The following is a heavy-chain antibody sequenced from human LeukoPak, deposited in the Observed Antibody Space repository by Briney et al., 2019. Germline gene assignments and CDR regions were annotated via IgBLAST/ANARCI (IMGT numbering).Heavy chain of an antibody. CDR3: ARDYAHALDY. CDR2: IGGSGSHI. J-gene: IGHJ4*02. V-gene: IGHV3-48*02. Sequence: GGSLRLSCAASGFTFTIYSMNWVRQAPGKGLEWVSYIGGSGSHIYYADSVKGRFTISRDKAKNSLFLQMNSLRDDDTAVYYCARDYAHALDYWGQGALVTVSS. CDR1: GFTFTIYS. D-gene: IGHD4-17*01.